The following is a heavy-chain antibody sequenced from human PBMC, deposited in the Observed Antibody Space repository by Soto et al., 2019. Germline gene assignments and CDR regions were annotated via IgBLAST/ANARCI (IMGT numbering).Heavy chain of an antibody. CDR2: GST. J-gene: IGHJ4*02. Sequence: QLQLQESGPGLVKPSETLSLTCTVSGGSISSSSYYWGWIRQPPGKGLEWIGSGSTYYNPSLKSRVTISVDTSKNQFTLKLSSVTAADTAVYYCARHDGGSGEWGFDYWGQGTLVTVSS. CDR1: GGSISSSSYY. D-gene: IGHD3-10*01. V-gene: IGHV4-39*01. CDR3: ARHDGGSGEWGFDY.